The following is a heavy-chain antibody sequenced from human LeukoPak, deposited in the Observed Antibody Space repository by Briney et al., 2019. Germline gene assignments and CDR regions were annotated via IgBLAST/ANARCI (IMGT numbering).Heavy chain of an antibody. CDR1: GGSISSGSYY. D-gene: IGHD3-3*01. J-gene: IGHJ4*02. CDR3: ARASITIFGVVITTTPFDY. Sequence: SQTLSLTCTVSGGSISSGSYYWSWIRQPAGKGLEWIGRIYTSGSTNYNPSLKSRVTISVDTSKNQFSLKLSSVTAADTAVYYCARASITIFGVVITTTPFDYWGQGTLVTVSS. V-gene: IGHV4-61*02. CDR2: IYTSGST.